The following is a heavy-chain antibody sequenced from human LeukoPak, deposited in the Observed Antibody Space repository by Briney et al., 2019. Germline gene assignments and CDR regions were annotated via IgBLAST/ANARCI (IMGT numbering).Heavy chain of an antibody. J-gene: IGHJ4*02. CDR2: INPNSGGT. CDR1: GYTFTGYY. Sequence: ASVKVSCKASGYTFTGYYMHWVRQAPGRGLEWMGWINPNSGGTNYAQKFQGRVTMTRDTSISTAYMELSRLRSDDTAVYYCARVFPASRYFVPFFDYWGQGTLVTVSS. D-gene: IGHD3-9*01. CDR3: ARVFPASRYFVPFFDY. V-gene: IGHV1-2*02.